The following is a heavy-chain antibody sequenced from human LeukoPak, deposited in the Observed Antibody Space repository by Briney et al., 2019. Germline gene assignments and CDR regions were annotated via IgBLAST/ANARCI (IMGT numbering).Heavy chain of an antibody. CDR2: FDPEDGET. Sequence: GASVKVSCKVSGHTLTELSMHWVRQAPGKGLEWMGGFDPEDGETIYAQKFQGRVTMTEDTSTDTAYMELSSLRSEDTAVYYCATVWWLRPYYFDYWGQGTLVTVSS. CDR1: GHTLTELS. CDR3: ATVWWLRPYYFDY. D-gene: IGHD5-12*01. V-gene: IGHV1-24*01. J-gene: IGHJ4*02.